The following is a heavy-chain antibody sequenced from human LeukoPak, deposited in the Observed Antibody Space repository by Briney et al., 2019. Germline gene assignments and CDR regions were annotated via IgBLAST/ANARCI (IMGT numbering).Heavy chain of an antibody. CDR1: GGSISSSSYY. J-gene: IGHJ4*02. D-gene: IGHD3-22*01. Sequence: PSETLSLTCTVSGGSISSSSYYWGWIRQPPGKGLEWIGSIYYSGSTYYNPSLKSRVTISVDTSKNRFSLKLSSVTAADTAVYYCARGGYYYDSSGYYYNDYWGQGTLVTVSS. CDR3: ARGGYYYDSSGYYYNDY. CDR2: IYYSGST. V-gene: IGHV4-39*01.